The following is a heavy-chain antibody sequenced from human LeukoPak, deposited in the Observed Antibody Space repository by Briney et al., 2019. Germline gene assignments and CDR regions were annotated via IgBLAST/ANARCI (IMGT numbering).Heavy chain of an antibody. D-gene: IGHD4-11*01. CDR1: GFTFSSYD. J-gene: IGHJ4*02. CDR2: ISGSGGST. CDR3: AKVRDYSNYVGPPDY. V-gene: IGHV3-23*01. Sequence: GGSLRLSCAVSGFTFSSYDMSWVRQAPGKGREWVSGISGSGGSTYYADSVKGRFTISRDTSKNALYLQMNSLRVEDTAVYYCAKVRDYSNYVGPPDYWGQGTLVTVSS.